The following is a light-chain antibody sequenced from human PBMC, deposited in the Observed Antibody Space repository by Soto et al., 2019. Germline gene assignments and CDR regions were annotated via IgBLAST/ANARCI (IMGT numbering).Light chain of an antibody. CDR2: WAS. J-gene: IGKJ1*01. V-gene: IGKV4-1*01. Sequence: DIVITQSPDSLAVSLVERATINCKSNQMLLYRCNNKNYLAWCQQKPRQPLPLLIYWASTRESGVPDRFSGSGSATESTLTISSLQSADFAVYYCQQYVHWPPGKFGQGTKVDIK. CDR3: QQYVHWPPGK. CDR1: QMLLYRCNNKNY.